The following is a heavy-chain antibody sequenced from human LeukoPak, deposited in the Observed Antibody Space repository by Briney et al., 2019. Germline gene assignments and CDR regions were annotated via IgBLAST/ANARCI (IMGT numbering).Heavy chain of an antibody. CDR2: IYYSGST. CDR3: ARGTYSYALFFDF. Sequence: PSETLSLPCTVSGGSISSYYWSWIRQPPGKGLEWIGYIYYSGSTNYNPSLKSRVTISVDTSKNQFSLKLSSVTAADTAVYYCARGTYSYALFFDFWGQGTLVTVSS. J-gene: IGHJ4*02. V-gene: IGHV4-59*08. CDR1: GGSISSYY. D-gene: IGHD5-18*01.